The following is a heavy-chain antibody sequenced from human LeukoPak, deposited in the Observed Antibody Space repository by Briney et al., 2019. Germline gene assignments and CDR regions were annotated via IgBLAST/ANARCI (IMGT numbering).Heavy chain of an antibody. CDR2: INHSGGT. Sequence: SETLSLTCAVYGGSFSGYYWSWIRQPPGKGLEWIAEINHSGGTNSNPSLKSRVTISVDTPKNQFSLKLNSVTAADTAVYYCATRADSSSDGNWFDPWGQGTLVTVSS. D-gene: IGHD6-6*01. V-gene: IGHV4-34*01. J-gene: IGHJ5*02. CDR1: GGSFSGYY. CDR3: ATRADSSSDGNWFDP.